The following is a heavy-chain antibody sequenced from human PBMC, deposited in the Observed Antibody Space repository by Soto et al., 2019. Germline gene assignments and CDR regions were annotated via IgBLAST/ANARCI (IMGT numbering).Heavy chain of an antibody. D-gene: IGHD5-18*01. J-gene: IGHJ4*02. CDR3: ARDQPGYSYGYGLGY. CDR2: ITSSSSYI. CDR1: GFTFSSYS. V-gene: IGHV3-21*01. Sequence: PGGSLRHSCAASGFTFSSYSLNWVRQAPGKGLEWVSSITSSSSYISYADSVKGRFTISRDNAKNSLYLQMNSLRAEDTAVYYCARDQPGYSYGYGLGYWGQGTLVTVSS.